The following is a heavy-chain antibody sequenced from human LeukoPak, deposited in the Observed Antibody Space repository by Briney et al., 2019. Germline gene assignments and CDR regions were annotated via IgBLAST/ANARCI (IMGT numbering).Heavy chain of an antibody. CDR2: ISYDGSNK. CDR1: GFTFSSYA. Sequence: RGGSLRLSCAASGFTFSSYAMHWVRQAPGKGLEWVAVISYDGSNKYYADSVKGRFTISRDNSKNTLYLQMNSLGAEDTAVYYCARDPFFTTVTNWFDPWGQGTLVTVSS. V-gene: IGHV3-30-3*01. CDR3: ARDPFFTTVTNWFDP. J-gene: IGHJ5*02. D-gene: IGHD4-17*01.